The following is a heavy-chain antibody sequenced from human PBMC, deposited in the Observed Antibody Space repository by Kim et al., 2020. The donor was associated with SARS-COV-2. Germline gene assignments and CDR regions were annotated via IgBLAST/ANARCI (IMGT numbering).Heavy chain of an antibody. CDR2: IGVGGST. CDR3: AKERVGSGWGSYDEY. CDR1: GFTFSNSG. D-gene: IGHD6-25*01. J-gene: IGHJ4*02. Sequence: GGSLRLSCTASGFTFSNSGMAWVRQAPGKGQEWVSAIGVGGSTFSPDSVRGRVLISRDNSENTLYLQMNSLRAEDTAIYYCAKERVGSGWGSYDEYWGQGTLVTVS. V-gene: IGHV3-23*01.